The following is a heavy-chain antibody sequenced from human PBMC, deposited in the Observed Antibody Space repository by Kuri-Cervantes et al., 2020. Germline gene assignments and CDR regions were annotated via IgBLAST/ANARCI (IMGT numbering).Heavy chain of an antibody. CDR2: ISGSGGST. CDR3: ASHKCKFDY. V-gene: IGHV3-23*01. CDR1: GFTFSSYA. J-gene: IGHJ4*02. Sequence: GESLKISCAASGFTFSSYAMSWVRLAPGKGLEWVSAISGSGGSTYYADPVKGRFTISRDSAKNSLYSQMNSLRADDTAIYYCASHKCKFDYWGQGTLVTVSS.